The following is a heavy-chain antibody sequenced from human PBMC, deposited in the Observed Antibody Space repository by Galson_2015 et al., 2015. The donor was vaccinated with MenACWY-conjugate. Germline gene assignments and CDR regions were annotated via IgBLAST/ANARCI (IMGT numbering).Heavy chain of an antibody. J-gene: IGHJ4*02. V-gene: IGHV3-9*01. CDR2: ISWDSGSI. D-gene: IGHD6-19*01. Sequence: GKGLEWVSGISWDSGSIDYADSVKGRFTISRDNAKNSLYLQIGSLRAEDTALYHCAKSAEYSSGWYAIEYWGQGALVTVSS. CDR3: AKSAEYSSGWYAIEY.